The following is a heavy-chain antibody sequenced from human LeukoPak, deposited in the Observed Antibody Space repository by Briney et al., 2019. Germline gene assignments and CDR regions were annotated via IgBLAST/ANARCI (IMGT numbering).Heavy chain of an antibody. CDR2: IIPIFGTA. CDR3: GYTYYYDSSGYSPLG. J-gene: IGHJ4*02. V-gene: IGHV1-69*05. D-gene: IGHD3-22*01. CDR1: GGTFSSYA. Sequence: ASVKVSCKASGGTFSSYAISWVRQAPGQGLEWMGRIIPIFGTANYAQKFQGRVTITTDESTSTAYMELSRLRSDDTAVYYCGYTYYYDSSGYSPLGWGQGTLVTVSS.